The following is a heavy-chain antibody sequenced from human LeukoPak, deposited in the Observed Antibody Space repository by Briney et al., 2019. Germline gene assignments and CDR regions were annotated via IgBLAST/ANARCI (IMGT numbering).Heavy chain of an antibody. CDR2: IYYSGST. Sequence: SQTLSLTCTVSGGSISSGDYYWSWIRQPPGKGLEWIGYIYYSGSTYYNPSLKSRVTISVDTSKNQFSLNLSSVTAADTAVYYCARGRWLVPTGDYWGQGTLVTVSS. CDR3: ARGRWLVPTGDY. D-gene: IGHD6-19*01. CDR1: GGSISSGDYY. V-gene: IGHV4-30-4*01. J-gene: IGHJ4*02.